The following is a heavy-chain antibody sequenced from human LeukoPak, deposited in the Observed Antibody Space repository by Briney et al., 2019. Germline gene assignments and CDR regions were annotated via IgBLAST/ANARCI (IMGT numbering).Heavy chain of an antibody. Sequence: SETLSLTCTVSGGYIKSYYWSWIRQPAGEGLEWLGHIYASGTTNYYPSLNSRVTMSVDTSKNQFSLRLASVTAADTAVYYCARVADRFGYNYGIDEYFDYWGQGTLVTVSS. CDR2: IYASGTT. V-gene: IGHV4-4*07. J-gene: IGHJ4*02. CDR3: ARVADRFGYNYGIDEYFDY. CDR1: GGYIKSYY. D-gene: IGHD5-18*01.